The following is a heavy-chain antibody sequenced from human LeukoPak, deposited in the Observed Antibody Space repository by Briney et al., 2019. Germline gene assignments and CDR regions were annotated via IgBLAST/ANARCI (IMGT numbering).Heavy chain of an antibody. J-gene: IGHJ5*02. Sequence: SSVNVSCKASGYTFTGYYMHWVRQAAGQGLDGMGWINPISGGTNYAQKLQGWGTMTRGTSIGTAYLEVGSLGSDHTAVYYCASYYYGSGSYQAYNWFDLWGKGTLVTVSS. CDR1: GYTFTGYY. CDR3: ASYYYGSGSYQAYNWFDL. CDR2: INPISGGT. D-gene: IGHD3-10*01. V-gene: IGHV1-2*04.